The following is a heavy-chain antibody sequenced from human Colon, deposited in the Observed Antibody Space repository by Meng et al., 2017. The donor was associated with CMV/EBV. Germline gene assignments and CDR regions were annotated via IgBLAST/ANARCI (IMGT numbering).Heavy chain of an antibody. V-gene: IGHV3-23*01. CDR3: AKPHEDSYYDKSGGYGMDV. Sequence: GESLKISCAASGFNFNIFAINWVRQAPGKGLEWVSSISGSADTTHYADSVGGRFTISRDNSKNTVYLQMDSLRVEDTAVYYCAKPHEDSYYDKSGGYGMDVWGQGTTVTVSS. J-gene: IGHJ6*02. CDR2: ISGSADTT. CDR1: GFNFNIFA. D-gene: IGHD3-22*01.